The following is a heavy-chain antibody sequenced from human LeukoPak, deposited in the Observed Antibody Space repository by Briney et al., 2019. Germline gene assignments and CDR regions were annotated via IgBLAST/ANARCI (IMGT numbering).Heavy chain of an antibody. CDR1: GYTFTGYY. Sequence: GASVKVSCKASGYTFTGYYMHWVRQAPGQGLEWMGWINPNSGGTNYAQKFQGRVTMTRDTSISTAYMELSRLRSDDTAVYYCARDRGLIDYYASSGYYLVWGQGTLVTVSS. CDR2: INPNSGGT. CDR3: ARDRGLIDYYASSGYYLV. J-gene: IGHJ4*02. V-gene: IGHV1-2*02. D-gene: IGHD3-22*01.